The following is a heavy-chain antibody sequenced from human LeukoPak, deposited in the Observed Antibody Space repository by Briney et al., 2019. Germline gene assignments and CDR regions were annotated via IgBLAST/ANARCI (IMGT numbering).Heavy chain of an antibody. CDR1: GGSISSYY. V-gene: IGHV4-59*01. J-gene: IGHJ3*02. D-gene: IGHD2-15*01. CDR2: IYYSGST. CDR3: ARLLGDAFDI. Sequence: SETLSLTCTVSGGSISSYYWSWIRQPPGKGLEWIGYIYYSGSTNYNPSLKSRVTISVDTSKNQFSLKLSSVTAADTAVYYCARLLGDAFDIWGQGTMVIVSS.